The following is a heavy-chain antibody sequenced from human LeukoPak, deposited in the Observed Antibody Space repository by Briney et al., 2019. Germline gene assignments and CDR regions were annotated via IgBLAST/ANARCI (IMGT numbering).Heavy chain of an antibody. CDR2: IFYSGTT. J-gene: IGHJ4*02. D-gene: IGHD3-9*01. CDR3: ARSDLVNPYDFLTGYYKSLFDY. V-gene: IGHV4-59*01. CDR1: GGSISTYY. Sequence: PSETLSLTCTVSGGSISTYYWSWIRQSPGKGPEWIGNIFYSGTTNYNPSLKSRATISVDTSKNQFSLRLTSVTAADTAVYYCARSDLVNPYDFLTGYYKSLFDYWGQGNLVTVSS.